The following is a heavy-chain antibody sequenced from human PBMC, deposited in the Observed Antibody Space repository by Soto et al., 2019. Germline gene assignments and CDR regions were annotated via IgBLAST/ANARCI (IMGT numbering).Heavy chain of an antibody. V-gene: IGHV3-30*18. CDR3: AKDLASNYNWFDP. Sequence: GGSLRLSCAASGFTFSSYGMHWVRQAPGKGLEWVAVISYDGSNKYYADSVKGRFTISRDNSKNTLYLQMNSLRAEDTAVYYCAKDLASNYNWFDPWGQGTLVTVSS. CDR1: GFTFSSYG. CDR2: ISYDGSNK. D-gene: IGHD4-4*01. J-gene: IGHJ5*02.